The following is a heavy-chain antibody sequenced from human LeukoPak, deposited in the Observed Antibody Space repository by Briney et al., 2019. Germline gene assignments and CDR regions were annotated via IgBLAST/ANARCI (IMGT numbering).Heavy chain of an antibody. CDR1: GYTFTNYD. Sequence: ASVKVSCKASGYTFTNYDINWVRQATGQGLEWMGWVNPNSGNTAFAQKFQGRVTMTKNTSITTAYMELSSLRSEDTAVYYCARHSWVNGYFDFWGQGTLVTVSS. D-gene: IGHD2-15*01. J-gene: IGHJ4*02. V-gene: IGHV1-8*01. CDR3: ARHSWVNGYFDF. CDR2: VNPNSGNT.